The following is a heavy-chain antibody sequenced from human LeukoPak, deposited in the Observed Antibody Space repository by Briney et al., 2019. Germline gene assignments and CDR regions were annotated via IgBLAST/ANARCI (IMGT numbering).Heavy chain of an antibody. CDR3: ARDLGAVGSGSPFEVGY. V-gene: IGHV1-2*02. J-gene: IGHJ4*02. CDR1: GYTFTGYY. Sequence: ASVKVSCKASGYTFTGYYMHWVRQAPGQGLEWMGWINPNSGGTNYAQKFQGRVTMTRDTSISTAYMELSRLSSVTAADTAVYYCARDLGAVGSGSPFEVGYWGQGSLVTVSS. D-gene: IGHD3-10*01. CDR2: INPNSGGT.